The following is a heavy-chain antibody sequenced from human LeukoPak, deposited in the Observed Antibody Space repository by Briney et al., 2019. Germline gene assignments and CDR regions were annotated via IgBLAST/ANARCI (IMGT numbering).Heavy chain of an antibody. Sequence: GGSLRLSCAASGFTFSSYAMSWVRQAPGKGLEWVSAISGSGGSTHYADSVKGRFTISRDNSKNTLYLQMNSLRAEDTAVYYCAKDPNPYDSSGYYRYWGQGTLVTVSS. V-gene: IGHV3-23*01. D-gene: IGHD3-22*01. J-gene: IGHJ4*02. CDR1: GFTFSSYA. CDR2: ISGSGGST. CDR3: AKDPNPYDSSGYYRY.